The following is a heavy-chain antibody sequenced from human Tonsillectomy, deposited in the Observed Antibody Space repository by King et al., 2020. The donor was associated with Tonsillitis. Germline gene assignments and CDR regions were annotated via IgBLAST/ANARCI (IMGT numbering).Heavy chain of an antibody. CDR2: ITDSGSKT. CDR1: GFAFSSYA. CDR3: AGGSWGVGPYYGMDV. Sequence: VQLVESGGAWVQPGGSLRLSCAASGFAFSSYAMSWVRQAPGKGPEWVSAITDSGSKTYYADSVEGRLTISRDNSKNTLYLQMNSLRAEDTAIYYCAGGSWGVGPYYGMDVWGRGTTVTVS. D-gene: IGHD1-26*01. V-gene: IGHV3-23*04. J-gene: IGHJ6*02.